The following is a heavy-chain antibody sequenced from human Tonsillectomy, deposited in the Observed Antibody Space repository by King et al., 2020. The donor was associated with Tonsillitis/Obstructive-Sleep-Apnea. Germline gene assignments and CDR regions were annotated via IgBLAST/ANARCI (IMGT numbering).Heavy chain of an antibody. J-gene: IGHJ4*02. Sequence: VQLVESGGGLVKPGESLRLSCAASGFTFSSYAMHWVRQAPGKGLEFVSAINFNGGSTYYANSVKGRFTIFRDNSRYTLYLQMGSLRADDMAVYYCAREAYDTSGSCDYWGQGTLVTVSS. CDR1: GFTFSSYA. V-gene: IGHV3-64*01. CDR2: INFNGGST. D-gene: IGHD3-22*01. CDR3: AREAYDTSGSCDY.